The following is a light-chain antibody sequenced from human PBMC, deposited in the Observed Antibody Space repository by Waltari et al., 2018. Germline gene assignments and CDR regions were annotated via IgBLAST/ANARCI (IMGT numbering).Light chain of an antibody. J-gene: IGKJ2*03. V-gene: IGKV1-5*03. Sequence: DIQMTQSPSTLSASVGDRVSITCRASQSISTWLAWYQQRPGKAPKLLIYKTSILESGVPSRFSGSGSGTEFTLTISSLQPDDFVTYYCQHYNAFSDSFGQGTKLEIK. CDR3: QHYNAFSDS. CDR2: KTS. CDR1: QSISTW.